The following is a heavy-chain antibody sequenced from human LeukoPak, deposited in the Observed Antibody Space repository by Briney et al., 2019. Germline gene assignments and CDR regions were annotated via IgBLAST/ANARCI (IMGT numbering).Heavy chain of an antibody. V-gene: IGHV3-53*01. CDR1: GFTVSSNY. Sequence: GGSLRLSCAASGFTVSSNYMSWVRQALGKGLEWVSVTYSGGSTYYADSVKGRFTISRDNSKNTLYLQMNSLRAEDTAVYYCARGGRIVGATKGAFDIWGQGTMVTVSS. D-gene: IGHD1-26*01. CDR2: TYSGGST. CDR3: ARGGRIVGATKGAFDI. J-gene: IGHJ3*02.